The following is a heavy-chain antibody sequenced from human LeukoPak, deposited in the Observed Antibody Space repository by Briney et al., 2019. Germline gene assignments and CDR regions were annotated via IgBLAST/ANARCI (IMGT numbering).Heavy chain of an antibody. CDR1: GGSISSSSYF. D-gene: IGHD1-26*01. V-gene: IGHV4-39*01. CDR3: AVGNWFDP. Sequence: SGTLSLTCTVSGGSISSSSYFWGWIRQSPGKGLVWIGSIYYSGSTYYNPSLKSRVTISVDTSKNQFSLKLSSVTAADTAVYYCAVGNWFDPWGQGTLVTVSS. CDR2: IYYSGST. J-gene: IGHJ5*02.